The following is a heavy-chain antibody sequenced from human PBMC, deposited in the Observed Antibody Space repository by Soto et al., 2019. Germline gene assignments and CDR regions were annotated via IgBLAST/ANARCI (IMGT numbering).Heavy chain of an antibody. CDR3: ARVKRDLAARPMDC. CDR1: GGSISRGDDN. CDR2: LYYSGST. V-gene: IGHV4-30-4*01. Sequence: QVQLQESGPGLVKPSQTLSLTCTVSGGSISRGDDNWSWIRQPPGKGLAWIAYLYYSGSTYYNPSLKSRVTISVNTSKNQFSLKLSSVTAADTAVYYCARVKRDLAARPMDCWGQGTLVTVSS. J-gene: IGHJ4*02. D-gene: IGHD6-6*01.